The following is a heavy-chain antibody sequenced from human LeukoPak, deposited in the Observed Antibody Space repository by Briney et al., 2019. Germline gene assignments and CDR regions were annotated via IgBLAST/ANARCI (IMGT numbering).Heavy chain of an antibody. CDR2: TYYRSKWFI. CDR3: TRSDCSSGRCPGFDN. V-gene: IGHV6-1*01. Sequence: SQTLSLTCGISGDSVSSNSAAWNWIRQSPSRGLEWLGRTYYRSKWFINYAPFVKSRIIINPDTLKNQFSLQLNSVTPEDTAVYYCTRSDCSSGRCPGFDNWGQGTLVTVSS. D-gene: IGHD6-19*01. CDR1: GDSVSSNSAA. J-gene: IGHJ4*02.